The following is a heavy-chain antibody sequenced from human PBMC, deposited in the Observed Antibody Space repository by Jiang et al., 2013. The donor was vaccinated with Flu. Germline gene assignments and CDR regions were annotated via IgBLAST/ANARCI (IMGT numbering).Heavy chain of an antibody. CDR3: VVAAAGTATEYLDY. D-gene: IGHD6-13*01. V-gene: IGHV3-30-3*01. CDR2: ISYDGSNK. J-gene: IGHJ4*02. Sequence: GKGLEWVAVISYDGSNKYYADSVKGRFTISRDNSKNTLYLQMNSLRAEDTAVYYCVVAAAGTATEYLDYWGQGTLVTVSS.